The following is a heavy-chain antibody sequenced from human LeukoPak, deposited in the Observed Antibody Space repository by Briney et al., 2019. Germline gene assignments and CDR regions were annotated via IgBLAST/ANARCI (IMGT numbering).Heavy chain of an antibody. CDR3: ARGAQWLLPNFDY. V-gene: IGHV4-31*03. CDR2: IYYSGCT. J-gene: IGHJ4*02. Sequence: PSETLSLTCTVSGGSISSGGYYWSWIRQHPGKGLEWIGYIYYSGCTYYNPSLKSRVTISVDTSKNQFSLKLSSVTAADTAVYYCARGAQWLLPNFDYWGQGTLVTVSS. D-gene: IGHD3-22*01. CDR1: GGSISSGGYY.